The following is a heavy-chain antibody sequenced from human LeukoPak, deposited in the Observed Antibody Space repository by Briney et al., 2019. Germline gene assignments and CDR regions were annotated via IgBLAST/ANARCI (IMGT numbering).Heavy chain of an antibody. Sequence: PGGSLRLSCAASGFTVSGTHMSWVRQAPGKGLEWVAAMYTGGTTYYADSVTGRSTVSRDNSKNTLYLHMNTLRAEDTAVYYCAKDEATSGGGLASWGQGTLVSVSS. CDR3: AKDEATSGGGLAS. CDR1: GFTVSGTH. D-gene: IGHD3-16*01. J-gene: IGHJ4*02. V-gene: IGHV3-53*01. CDR2: MYTGGTT.